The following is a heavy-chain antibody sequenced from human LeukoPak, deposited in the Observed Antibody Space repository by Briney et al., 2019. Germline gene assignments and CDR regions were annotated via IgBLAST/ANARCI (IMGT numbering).Heavy chain of an antibody. V-gene: IGHV4-34*01. J-gene: IGHJ6*02. D-gene: IGHD5-18*01. Sequence: PSETLSLTCVVYGGSFSGYYWSWIRQPPGKGLEWIGEINHSGSTNYNPSPKSRVTISVDTSKNQFSLKLSSVTAADTAVYYCARRTRGYSYGPYYYGMDVWGQGTTVTVSS. CDR2: INHSGST. CDR3: ARRTRGYSYGPYYYGMDV. CDR1: GGSFSGYY.